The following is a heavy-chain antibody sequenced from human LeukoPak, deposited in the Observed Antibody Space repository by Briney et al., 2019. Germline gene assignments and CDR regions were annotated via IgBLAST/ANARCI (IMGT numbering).Heavy chain of an antibody. V-gene: IGHV4-59*01. CDR3: ARGGQGLAY. CDR1: GGSISSYY. CDR2: IYYSGST. J-gene: IGHJ4*02. D-gene: IGHD6-19*01. Sequence: SETLSLTCTVSGGSISSYYWSWIRQPPGKGLEWIGYIYYSGSTNYNPSLKSRVTISVDTSKNQFSLKLSSATAADTAVYYCARGGQGLAYWGQGTLVTVSS.